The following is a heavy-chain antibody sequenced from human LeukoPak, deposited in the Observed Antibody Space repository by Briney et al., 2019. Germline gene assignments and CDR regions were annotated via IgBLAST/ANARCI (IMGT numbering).Heavy chain of an antibody. CDR2: ISAYNGNT. CDR1: VYTFTSYG. CDR3: ARELKVGASAAFDI. V-gene: IGHV1-18*01. J-gene: IGHJ3*02. Sequence: ASVKVSCKASVYTFTSYGISWVRQAPGQGLEWMGWISAYNGNTNYAQKLQGRVTMTTDTSTSTAYMELRSLRSDDTAVYYCARELKVGASAAFDIWGQGTMVTVSS. D-gene: IGHD1-26*01.